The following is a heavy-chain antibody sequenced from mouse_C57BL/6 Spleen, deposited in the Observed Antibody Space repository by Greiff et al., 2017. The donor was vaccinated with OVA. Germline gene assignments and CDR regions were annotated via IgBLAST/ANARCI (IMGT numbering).Heavy chain of an antibody. Sequence: QVQLQQPGPELVKPGASVKISCKASGYAFSSSWMNWVKQRPGQGLEWIGRIYPGDGDTNYNGKFKGKATLTADKSSSTAYMQLSSLTSEDSAVYFGAKEDRYGSGDGYAMDYWGQGTSVTVSS. CDR2: IYPGDGDT. D-gene: IGHD1-1*01. V-gene: IGHV1-82*01. J-gene: IGHJ4*01. CDR3: AKEDRYGSGDGYAMDY. CDR1: GYAFSSSW.